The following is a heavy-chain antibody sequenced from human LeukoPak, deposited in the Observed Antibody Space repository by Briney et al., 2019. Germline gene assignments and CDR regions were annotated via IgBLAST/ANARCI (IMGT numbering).Heavy chain of an antibody. CDR3: ARGYYGSGTYYMSFFDY. CDR2: IKQDGSEK. CDR1: GFTFSSYW. Sequence: PGGSLRLSCAASGFTFSSYWMTWVRQAPGKGLEWVANIKQDGSEKHYVYSVKGRFTISRDNAKHSLYLQMNTLSAEDTAVYFCARGYYGSGTYYMSFFDYWGQGTLVTVSS. V-gene: IGHV3-7*01. D-gene: IGHD3-10*01. J-gene: IGHJ4*02.